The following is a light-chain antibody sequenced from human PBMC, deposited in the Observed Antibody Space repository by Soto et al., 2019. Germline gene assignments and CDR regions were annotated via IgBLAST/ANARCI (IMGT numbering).Light chain of an antibody. CDR3: AAWDDILSGPV. V-gene: IGLV1-47*01. CDR2: RNN. CDR1: SSNIGSNY. J-gene: IGLJ2*01. Sequence: QPVLTQPPSASGTPGQSVTISCSGSSSNIGSNYVYWYQQLPGSAPKLLIYRNNQRPSGVPDRISGSKSGTSASLAISGLRSEDEADYYCAAWDDILSGPVFGGGTKLTVL.